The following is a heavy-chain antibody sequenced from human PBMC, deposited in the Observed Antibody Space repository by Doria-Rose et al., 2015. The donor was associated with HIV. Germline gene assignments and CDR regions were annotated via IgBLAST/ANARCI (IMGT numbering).Heavy chain of an antibody. CDR3: ARKGMGHYFDF. Sequence: VQLVQSGGGLVKPGGSLRLSCAASGFSFSHYSMNWIRQAPVKGLEWVASITSGSTSMVYADSLRCRFSISRDNAKNSLYLQMDSLSAEDTAVYYCARKGMGHYFDFWGQGTPVTVSS. D-gene: IGHD2-8*01. J-gene: IGHJ4*02. CDR1: GFSFSHYS. CDR2: ITSGSTSM. V-gene: IGHV3-21*01.